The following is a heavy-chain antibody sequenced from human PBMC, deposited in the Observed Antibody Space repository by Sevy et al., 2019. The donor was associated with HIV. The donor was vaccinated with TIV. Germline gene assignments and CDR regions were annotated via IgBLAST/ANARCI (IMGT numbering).Heavy chain of an antibody. CDR1: GFTFSDHY. J-gene: IGHJ6*03. CDR2: TRNKANSYTT. V-gene: IGHV3-72*01. D-gene: IGHD5-18*01. CDR3: AREIGYSYGYSYYYYYMDV. Sequence: GGSLRLSCAASGFTFSDHYMDWVRQAPGKGLEWVGRTRNKANSYTTEYAASVKGSFTISRDDSKNSLYLQMNSLKTEDTAVYYCAREIGYSYGYSYYYYYMDVWGKGTTVTVSS.